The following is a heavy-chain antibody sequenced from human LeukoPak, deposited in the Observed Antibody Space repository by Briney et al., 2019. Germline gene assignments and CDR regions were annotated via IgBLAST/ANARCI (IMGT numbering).Heavy chain of an antibody. D-gene: IGHD2-21*01. V-gene: IGHV3-48*02. Sequence: GGSLRLSCAASGFTFSSFGMNWVRQAPGQGLEWISYISSSSSTIYYADSVKGRFTISRDNAKNSLYLQMNSLRDEDTAVYYCASRLALGYWGQGTPVTVSS. CDR1: GFTFSSFG. J-gene: IGHJ4*02. CDR3: ASRLALGY. CDR2: ISSSSSTI.